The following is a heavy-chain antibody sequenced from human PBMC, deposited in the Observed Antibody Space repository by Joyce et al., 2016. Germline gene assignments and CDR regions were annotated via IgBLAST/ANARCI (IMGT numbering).Heavy chain of an antibody. Sequence: EMQLVESGGGLVKPGDSLRLSCAASGFTFSNTKMNWVRQAPGKGLAWVGHIKSKRDGGTKVYAAPVKGRFTISRDDSKNTLYLQMNSLKPEDTAIYYCATDFSGGFWGQGTLVTVSS. CDR1: GFTFSNTK. V-gene: IGHV3-15*01. CDR3: ATDFSGGF. J-gene: IGHJ4*02. CDR2: IKSKRDGGTK. D-gene: IGHD3-10*01.